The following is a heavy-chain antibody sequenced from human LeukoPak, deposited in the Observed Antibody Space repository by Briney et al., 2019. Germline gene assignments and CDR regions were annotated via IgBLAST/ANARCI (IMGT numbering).Heavy chain of an antibody. J-gene: IGHJ4*02. CDR2: INPNSGGT. CDR1: GYTFTGYY. D-gene: IGHD6-13*01. CDR3: ARDMTSSSWPSMSV. Sequence: GASVTVSCKASGYTFTGYYMHWVRQAPGQGLEWMGWINPNSGGTNYAQKFQGRVTMTRDTSISTAYMELSRLRSDDTAVYYCARDMTSSSWPSMSVWGQGTLVTVTS. V-gene: IGHV1-2*02.